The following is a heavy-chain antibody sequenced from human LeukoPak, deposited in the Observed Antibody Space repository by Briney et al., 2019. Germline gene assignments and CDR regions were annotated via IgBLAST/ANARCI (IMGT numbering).Heavy chain of an antibody. CDR1: GYTFTSYG. D-gene: IGHD3-10*01. J-gene: IGHJ6*03. CDR3: ARDLGYYGSGTYARDYYYYMDV. V-gene: IGHV1-18*01. Sequence: ASVKVSCTASGYTFTSYGINWVRQAPGLGLEWIGWISGYNGNTDYAQKLLDRVTMTTDTSTSTAYMEMRSLRSDDTAVYYCARDLGYYGSGTYARDYYYYMDVWGKGTTVTVAS. CDR2: ISGYNGNT.